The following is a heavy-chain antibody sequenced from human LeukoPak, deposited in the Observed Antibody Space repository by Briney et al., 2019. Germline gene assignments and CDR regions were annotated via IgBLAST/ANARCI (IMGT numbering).Heavy chain of an antibody. CDR3: ARDGCSSTSCYTYEYFQH. Sequence: PSETLSLTCAVYGGSFSGYYWSWIRQPAGKGLEWIGRIYTSGSTNYNPSLKSRVTMSVDTSKNQFSLKLGSVTAADTAVYYCARDGCSSTSCYTYEYFQHWGQGTLVTVSS. CDR1: GGSFSGYY. CDR2: IYTSGST. J-gene: IGHJ1*01. D-gene: IGHD2-2*02. V-gene: IGHV4-4*07.